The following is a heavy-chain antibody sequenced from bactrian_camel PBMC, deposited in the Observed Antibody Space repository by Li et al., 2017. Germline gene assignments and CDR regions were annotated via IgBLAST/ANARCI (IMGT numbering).Heavy chain of an antibody. V-gene: IGHV3S1*01. Sequence: HVQLVESGGGLVQPGGSLRLSCAASGFLFSSYWMSWVRQAPGKGLEWISTLSNDAENSYYPDSVKGRVTASRDNAQNTLYLQLNSLKTEDTAMYYCANGVGGYGMEYWGKGTQVTV. CDR2: LSNDAENS. D-gene: IGHD1*01. CDR1: GFLFSSYW. J-gene: IGHJ7*01.